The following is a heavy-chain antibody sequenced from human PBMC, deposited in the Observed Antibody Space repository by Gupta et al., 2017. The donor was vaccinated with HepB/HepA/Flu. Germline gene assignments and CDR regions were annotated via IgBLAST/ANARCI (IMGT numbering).Heavy chain of an antibody. D-gene: IGHD3-22*01. V-gene: IGHV4-39*01. Sequence: QRQFQERAPDLVNLPETLSPTATAPVGPTSSSITYWAWIRQPPGKGLEWIGSIYYSGSTYYNPSLKSRVTISVDTSKNQFSLKLSSVTAADTAVYYCARQVRNYYDSSGYYGWFDPWGQGTLVTVSS. CDR1: VGPTSSSITY. CDR2: IYYSGST. CDR3: ARQVRNYYDSSGYYGWFDP. J-gene: IGHJ5*02.